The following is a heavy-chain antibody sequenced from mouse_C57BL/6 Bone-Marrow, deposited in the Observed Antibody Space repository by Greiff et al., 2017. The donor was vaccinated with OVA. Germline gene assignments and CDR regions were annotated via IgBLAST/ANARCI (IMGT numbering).Heavy chain of an antibody. CDR1: GFNIKDDY. D-gene: IGHD2-1*01. CDR3: TSLLFPMDY. V-gene: IGHV14-4*01. J-gene: IGHJ4*01. Sequence: EVQLQQSGAELVRPGASVKLSCTASGFNIKDDYMHWVKQRPEQGLEWIGWIDPENGDTEYASKFQGKATITADTSSNTAYLQLSSLTSEDTAFYYCTSLLFPMDYWGQGTSVTVSS. CDR2: IDPENGDT.